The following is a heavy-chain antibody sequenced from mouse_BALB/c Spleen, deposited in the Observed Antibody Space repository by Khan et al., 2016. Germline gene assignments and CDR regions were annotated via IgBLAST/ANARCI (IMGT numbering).Heavy chain of an antibody. Sequence: QVRLQQSGAELVRPGASVKLSCKASGYTFTSYWMNWVKQRPGQGLEWIGMIDPSDSETHYNQMSRDKATWTVANSSSTAYMQLSSLTSEDSAVYYCARGVRRRSYYFDYWGQGTTLTVSS. CDR3: ARGVRRRSYYFDY. D-gene: IGHD2-14*01. V-gene: IGHV1-61*01. CDR2: IDPSDSET. CDR1: GYTFTSYW. J-gene: IGHJ2*01.